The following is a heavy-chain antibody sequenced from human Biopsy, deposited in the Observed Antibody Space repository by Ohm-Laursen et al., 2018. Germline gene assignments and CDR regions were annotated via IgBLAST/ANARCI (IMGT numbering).Heavy chain of an antibody. V-gene: IGHV3-23*01. CDR3: AKAPCTQFGSGACHDPFDK. CDR2: ISGNSDII. J-gene: IGHJ3*02. Sequence: SLRLSCAASGFTFSSYAMTWFRQAPGKGLEWVSTISGNSDIIYDTDSVKGRFTISRDNSKNTLYLQMNSLRADDTAVYHCAKAPCTQFGSGACHDPFDKWGQGTTVTVSS. CDR1: GFTFSSYA. D-gene: IGHD3-10*01.